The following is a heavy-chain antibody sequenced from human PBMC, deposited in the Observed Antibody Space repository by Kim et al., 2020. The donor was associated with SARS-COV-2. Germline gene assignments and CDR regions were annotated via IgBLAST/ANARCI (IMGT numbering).Heavy chain of an antibody. V-gene: IGHV3-43*02. Sequence: GGSLRLSCAASGFTFDDYAMHWVRQAPGKGLEWVSLISGDGGSTYYADSVKGRFTISRDNSKNSLYLQMNSLRTEDTALYYCAKGQHRPDYDFWSGVGAYWGQGTLVTVSS. J-gene: IGHJ4*02. CDR2: ISGDGGST. D-gene: IGHD3-3*01. CDR1: GFTFDDYA. CDR3: AKGQHRPDYDFWSGVGAY.